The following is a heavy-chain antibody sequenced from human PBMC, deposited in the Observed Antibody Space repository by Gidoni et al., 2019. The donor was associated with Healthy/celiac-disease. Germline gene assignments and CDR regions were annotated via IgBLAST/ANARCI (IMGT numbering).Heavy chain of an antibody. J-gene: IGHJ6*02. Sequence: QVQLVESGGGVVQPGRSLRLSCAASGFTFSSYGMHWVRQAPGKGLEWVAVISYDGSNKYYADSVKCRFTISRDNSKNTLYLQMNSLRAEDTAVYYCAKDSFAYYDRWCYYYYYGMDVWGQGTTVTVSS. CDR2: ISYDGSNK. V-gene: IGHV3-30*18. D-gene: IGHD3-22*01. CDR1: GFTFSSYG. CDR3: AKDSFAYYDRWCYYYYYGMDV.